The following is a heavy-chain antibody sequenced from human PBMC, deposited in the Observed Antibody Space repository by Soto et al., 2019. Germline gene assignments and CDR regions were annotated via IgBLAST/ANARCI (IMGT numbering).Heavy chain of an antibody. CDR2: ISYDGSNK. V-gene: IGHV3-30-3*01. D-gene: IGHD4-4*01. Sequence: VGSLRLSYAASGFTFSSYAMHWVRQAPGKGLEWVAVISYDGSNKYYADSVKGRFTISRDNSKNTLYMQMNSLRAEDTAVYYCPRDGPYSPSYYYCYCGMDVWGQGTKVTVSS. J-gene: IGHJ6*02. CDR1: GFTFSSYA. CDR3: PRDGPYSPSYYYCYCGMDV.